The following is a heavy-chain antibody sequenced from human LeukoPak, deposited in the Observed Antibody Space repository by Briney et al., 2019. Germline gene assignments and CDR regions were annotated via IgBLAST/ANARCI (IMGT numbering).Heavy chain of an antibody. Sequence: PSETLSLTCTVSGDSIISKNYYWTWLRQPAGKGLEWIGRTLASGTVSYSPPLKSRVTISVDTSNNQFSLSLSSVTAADTATYYCAREGDPTSSHYYIYYMGVWGKGITVAVSS. CDR3: AREGDPTSSHYYIYYMGV. D-gene: IGHD6-6*01. V-gene: IGHV4-61*02. CDR1: GDSIISKNYY. J-gene: IGHJ6*03. CDR2: TLASGTV.